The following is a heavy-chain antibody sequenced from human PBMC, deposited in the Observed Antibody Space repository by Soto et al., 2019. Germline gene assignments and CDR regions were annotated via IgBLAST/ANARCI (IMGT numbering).Heavy chain of an antibody. D-gene: IGHD1-26*01. V-gene: IGHV3-21*01. J-gene: IGHJ4*02. Sequence: GGSLRLSCAASGFTFSSYSMNWVRQAPGKGLEWVSSLSSSSGHIYYADSVKGRFTISRDNAKNSLYLQMNSLRAEDTAVYYCVRHWLSTKEFDYWGQRTLFTVSS. CDR3: VRHWLSTKEFDY. CDR1: GFTFSSYS. CDR2: LSSSSGHI.